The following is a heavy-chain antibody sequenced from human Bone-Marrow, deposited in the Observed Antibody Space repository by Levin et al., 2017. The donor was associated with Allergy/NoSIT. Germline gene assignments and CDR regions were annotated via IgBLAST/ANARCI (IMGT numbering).Heavy chain of an antibody. D-gene: IGHD3/OR15-3a*01. CDR3: ALSWTQNYYALDV. V-gene: IGHV3-11*01. J-gene: IGHJ6*02. CDR2: VSSDGYTK. CDR1: GVIFRDYY. Sequence: GGSLRLSCAASGVIFRDYYMTWIRQSPGKGLEWLAYVSSDGYTKYYEDSVKGRFTVSRDNGQSSLTLQMTSLRVEDTAVYYCALSWTQNYYALDVWGQGTAVTVSS.